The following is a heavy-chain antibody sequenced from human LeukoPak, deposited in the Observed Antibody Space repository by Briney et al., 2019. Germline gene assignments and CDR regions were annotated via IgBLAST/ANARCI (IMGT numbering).Heavy chain of an antibody. D-gene: IGHD6-13*01. CDR2: INSDGSST. CDR1: GFTFSSYW. J-gene: IGHJ4*02. V-gene: IGHV3-74*01. CDR3: ARADSSSWYVYYFDY. Sequence: GGSLRLSCAASGFTFSSYWMHWVRHAPGKGLVWVSRINSDGSSTNYADSVKGRFTISRDNAKNTLYLQMNSLRAEDTAVYYCARADSSSWYVYYFDYWGQGTLVTVSS.